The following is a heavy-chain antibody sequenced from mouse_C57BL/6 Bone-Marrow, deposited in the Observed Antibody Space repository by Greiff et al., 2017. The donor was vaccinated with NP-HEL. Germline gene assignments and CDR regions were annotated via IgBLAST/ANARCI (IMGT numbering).Heavy chain of an antibody. CDR3: ARQKYYGPYWYFDV. Sequence: EVQGVESGGGLVQPGGSLKLSCAASGFTFSDYGMAWVRQAPRKGPEWVAFISNLAYSIYYADTVTGRFTISRENAKNTLYLEMSSLRSEDTAMYYCARQKYYGPYWYFDVWGTGTTVTVSS. V-gene: IGHV5-15*01. CDR2: ISNLAYSI. D-gene: IGHD1-1*01. CDR1: GFTFSDYG. J-gene: IGHJ1*03.